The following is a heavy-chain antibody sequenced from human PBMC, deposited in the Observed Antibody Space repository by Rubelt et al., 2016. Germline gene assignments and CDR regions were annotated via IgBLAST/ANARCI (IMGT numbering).Heavy chain of an antibody. CDR1: GGSFSGFY. D-gene: IGHD4-17*01. Sequence: QVQLQQWGTGLLKPSETLSRTCAVYGGSFSGFYWSWIRQPPGKGLEWIGEINHSGGTNYNPSLKSRVTISVDTSKNQFSLKLSFVPAAGTAVDYCARRPVIYGDYVFYFDPWGQGTLVTVSS. V-gene: IGHV4-34*01. CDR2: INHSGGT. CDR3: ARRPVIYGDYVFYFDP. J-gene: IGHJ5*02.